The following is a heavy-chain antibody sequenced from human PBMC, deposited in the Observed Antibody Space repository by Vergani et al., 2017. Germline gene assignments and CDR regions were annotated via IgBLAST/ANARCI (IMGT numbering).Heavy chain of an antibody. CDR1: GGTFSSYT. V-gene: IGHV1-69*08. J-gene: IGHJ6*02. CDR3: ARDLAITGSPFYYYGMDV. D-gene: IGHD1-20*01. Sequence: QVQLVQSGAEVKKPGSSVKVSCKASGGTFSSYTISWVRQAPGQGLEWMGRSIPILGIANYAQKFQGRVTITADKSTSTAYMELSSLRSEDTAVYYCARDLAITGSPFYYYGMDVWGQGTTVTVSS. CDR2: SIPILGIA.